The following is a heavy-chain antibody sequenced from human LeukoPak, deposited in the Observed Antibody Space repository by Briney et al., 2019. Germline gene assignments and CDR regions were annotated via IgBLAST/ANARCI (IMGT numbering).Heavy chain of an antibody. CDR3: ARESAAVAGTNGHFDY. CDR1: GGSFSGYY. Sequence: SETLSLTCAVYGGSFSGYYWSWIRQPPGKGLEWIGYIYYSGSTNYNPSLKSRVTISVDTSKNKFSLKLTSVTAADTAIYYCARESAAVAGTNGHFDYWGQGTLVTVSS. CDR2: IYYSGST. V-gene: IGHV4-59*01. D-gene: IGHD6-19*01. J-gene: IGHJ4*02.